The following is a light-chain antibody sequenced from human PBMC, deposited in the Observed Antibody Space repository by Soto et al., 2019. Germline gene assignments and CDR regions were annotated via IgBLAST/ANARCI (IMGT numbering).Light chain of an antibody. CDR1: SSEVGGYNY. CDR3: SSYAGSTYV. CDR2: EVS. Sequence: QSVLTQPPSASGSPGQSVTISCPGTSSEVGGYNYVSWYQQHPGKAPKLMIYEVSKRPSGVPDRFSGSKSGNTASLTVSGLQAEDEADYYCSSYAGSTYVFGTGTKVTVL. J-gene: IGLJ1*01. V-gene: IGLV2-8*01.